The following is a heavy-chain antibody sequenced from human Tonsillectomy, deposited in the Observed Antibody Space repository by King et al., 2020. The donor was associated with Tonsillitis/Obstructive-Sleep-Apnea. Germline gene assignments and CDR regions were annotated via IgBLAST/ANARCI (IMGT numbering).Heavy chain of an antibody. CDR1: GFTFSDYY. Sequence: VQLVQSGGGLFKPGGSLRLSCAVSGFTFSDYYMSWIRQAPGKGLEWVSYISSSGSTIYYADSLKGRFTISRDNAKNSLFLQMNSLRAEDTAVYYCARVKGASLGGYYYYYMDVWGKGTTVTVSS. D-gene: IGHD6-13*01. J-gene: IGHJ6*03. CDR2: ISSSGSTI. CDR3: ARVKGASLGGYYYYYMDV. V-gene: IGHV3-11*01.